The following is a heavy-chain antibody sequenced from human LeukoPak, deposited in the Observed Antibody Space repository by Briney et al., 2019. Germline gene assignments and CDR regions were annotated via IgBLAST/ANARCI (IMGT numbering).Heavy chain of an antibody. V-gene: IGHV4-59*08. CDR1: GASIGSYY. J-gene: IGHJ6*02. CDR2: ISPTGYT. Sequence: SETLSLTCTVSGASIGSYYWSWIRQPPGKGLEWICYISPTGYTLHTPSLKSLVTISRDTSENRFSLILNSVTVADTAVYYCTRHDVVPVIGRGMAVWGQGTTVTVSS. D-gene: IGHD2-2*01. CDR3: TRHDVVPVIGRGMAV.